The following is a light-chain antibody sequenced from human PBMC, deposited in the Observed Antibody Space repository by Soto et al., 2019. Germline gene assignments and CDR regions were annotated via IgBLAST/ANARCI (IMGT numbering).Light chain of an antibody. J-gene: IGLJ1*01. CDR3: SSYTSTSPYV. CDR1: SSDVGGYNY. CDR2: DVT. Sequence: QSVLTQPASVSGSPGQSITISCTGTSSDVGGYNYVSWYQQHPGKAPKLMIYDVTNRPSGISNRFSGSKSGNTASLTISGLQAEDVADYYCSSYTSTSPYVFGTVTKVTVL. V-gene: IGLV2-14*01.